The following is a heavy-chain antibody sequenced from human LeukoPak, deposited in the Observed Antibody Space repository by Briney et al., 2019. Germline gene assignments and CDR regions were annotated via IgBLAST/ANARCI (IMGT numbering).Heavy chain of an antibody. D-gene: IGHD1-7*01. CDR1: GFTFRNAW. Sequence: SGGSLRLSCAASGFTFRNAWMSWVRQAPGKGLEWVGRIKSKTDGGTTDYAAPVKGRFTISRDDSKNTLYLQMNSLKTEDTAVYYCTTELHNWNSNFDYWGQGTLVTVSS. V-gene: IGHV3-15*01. CDR2: IKSKTDGGTT. CDR3: TTELHNWNSNFDY. J-gene: IGHJ4*02.